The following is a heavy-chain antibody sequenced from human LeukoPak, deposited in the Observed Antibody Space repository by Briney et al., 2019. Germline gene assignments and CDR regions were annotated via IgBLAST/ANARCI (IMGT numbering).Heavy chain of an antibody. Sequence: PSETLSLTCTVSGGSISSYYWSWIRQPPGKGLEWIGYIYYSGSTKYNPSLKSRVTISVDTSKNQFSLKLSSVTAADTAVYYCARGELWPYYFDYWGQGTLVTVSS. J-gene: IGHJ4*02. CDR1: GGSISSYY. CDR3: ARGELWPYYFDY. CDR2: IYYSGST. V-gene: IGHV4-59*12. D-gene: IGHD3-16*01.